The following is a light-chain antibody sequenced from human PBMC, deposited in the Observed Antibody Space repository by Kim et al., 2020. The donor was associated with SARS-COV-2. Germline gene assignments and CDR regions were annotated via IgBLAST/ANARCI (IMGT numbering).Light chain of an antibody. J-gene: IGLJ1*01. CDR2: RDN. V-gene: IGLV3-1*01. CDR1: KLGDKY. Sequence: VPPGQKASITCSGDKLGDKYASWYQQKPGQSPVVVIFRDNRRPSGIPERFSGSNSGNTATLTISGTQAMDEADYYCQAWDSSIYVFGTGTKVTVL. CDR3: QAWDSSIYV.